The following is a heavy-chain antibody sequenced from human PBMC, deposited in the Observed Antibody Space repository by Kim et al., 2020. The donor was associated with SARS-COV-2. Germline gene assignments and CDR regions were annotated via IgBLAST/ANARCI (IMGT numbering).Heavy chain of an antibody. J-gene: IGHJ1*01. CDR3: ARGGIRSYGYPWFDH. D-gene: IGHD5-18*01. CDR2: VSMTGST. Sequence: GGSLRLSCAASGFTFTDYYLAWIRQAPGKGLEWVSYVSMTGSTFYAESLKGRFTISRDIAKNSLDLQLNSPRVDDTAVYFCARGGIRSYGYPWFDHWVQG. V-gene: IGHV3-11*01. CDR1: GFTFTDYY.